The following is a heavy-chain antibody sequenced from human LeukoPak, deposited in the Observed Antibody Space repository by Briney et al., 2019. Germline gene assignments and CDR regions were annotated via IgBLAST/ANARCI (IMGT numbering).Heavy chain of an antibody. J-gene: IGHJ6*02. V-gene: IGHV1-69*04. CDR2: IIPILGIA. CDR3: ARDQGRVAHYYYYGMDV. Sequence: SVKVSCKASGGTFSSYAISWVRQAPGQGLEWMGRIIPILGIANYAQKFQGRVTITADKSTSTAYMELSSLRSEDTAVYYCARDQGRVAHYYYYGMDVWGQGTTVTVS. D-gene: IGHD2-15*01. CDR1: GGTFSSYA.